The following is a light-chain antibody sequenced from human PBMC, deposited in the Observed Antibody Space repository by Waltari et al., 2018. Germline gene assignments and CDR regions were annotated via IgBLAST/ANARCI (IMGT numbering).Light chain of an antibody. J-gene: IGKJ1*01. CDR2: GAS. V-gene: IGKV3-15*01. CDR1: QSVSST. Sequence: EIVMTQSPATLSVSLGERAPLSCRASQSVSSTFAWYQQRPGQAPRLLIYGASTRATGVPARFSGSGSGTEFTLTISSLQSEDFAIYYCQQYYNWLWTFGQGTKVEIK. CDR3: QQYYNWLWT.